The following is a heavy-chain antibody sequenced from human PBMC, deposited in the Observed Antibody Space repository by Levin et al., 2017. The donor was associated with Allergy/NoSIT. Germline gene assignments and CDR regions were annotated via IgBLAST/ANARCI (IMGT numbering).Heavy chain of an antibody. CDR3: ARVTRCGGDCYFLDY. CDR1: GFTFGDYY. CDR2: ISGSGSII. V-gene: IGHV3-11*01. D-gene: IGHD2-21*02. Sequence: SLKISCAASGFTFGDYYMTWIRRAPGKGLEWVSYISGSGSIIYYGDSVKGRFTISRDNAKNSLYLQMDSLRAEDTAVYYCARVTRCGGDCYFLDYWGQGALVTVSS. J-gene: IGHJ4*02.